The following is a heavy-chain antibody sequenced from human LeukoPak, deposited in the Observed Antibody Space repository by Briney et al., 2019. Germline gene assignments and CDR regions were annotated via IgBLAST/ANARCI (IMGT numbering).Heavy chain of an antibody. CDR2: IKQDGSEK. D-gene: IGHD6-13*01. CDR1: GFTFSSYW. Sequence: GGSLRLSCAASGFTFSSYWMSWVRQAPGKGLEWVANIKQDGSEKYYVDSVKGRFTISRDNAKNSLYLQMNSLRAEDTAVYYCARRAAAYYYYMDVWGKGTTVTVSS. CDR3: ARRAAAYYYYMDV. V-gene: IGHV3-7*01. J-gene: IGHJ6*03.